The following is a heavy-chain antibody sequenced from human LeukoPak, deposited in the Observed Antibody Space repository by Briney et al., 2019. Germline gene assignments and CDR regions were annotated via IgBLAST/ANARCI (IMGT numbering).Heavy chain of an antibody. V-gene: IGHV3-30*02. J-gene: IGHJ4*02. CDR1: GFTFSSYG. CDR2: IPYDGSNK. D-gene: IGHD6-19*01. CDR3: AKDGELYSSGWYLNY. Sequence: GGSLRLSCAASGFTFSSYGMHWVRQGPGEGLEWVAFIPYDGSNKYYADSLKGRFSISRDNSKNTLYLQMNSLRAEDTAVYYCAKDGELYSSGWYLNYWGQGTLVTVSS.